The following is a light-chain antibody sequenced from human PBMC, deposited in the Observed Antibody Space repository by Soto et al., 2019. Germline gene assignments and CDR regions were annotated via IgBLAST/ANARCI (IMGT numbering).Light chain of an antibody. CDR1: SSNIGSNT. Sequence: QSVLTQPPSASGTPGQRVTISCSGSSSNIGSNTVNWYHQLPGTAPKLLIYSNNHRPSGVPDRFSGSKSGTSASLAIGGLQSEDEADYYCAAWEDSLNGYVFGTGTKLTVL. J-gene: IGLJ1*01. CDR3: AAWEDSLNGYV. V-gene: IGLV1-44*01. CDR2: SNN.